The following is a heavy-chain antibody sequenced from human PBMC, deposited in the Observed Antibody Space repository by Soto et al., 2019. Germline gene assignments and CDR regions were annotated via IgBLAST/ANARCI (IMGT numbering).Heavy chain of an antibody. CDR3: ARSPPGGSIRPAYYYGMDV. CDR2: INPNSGGT. D-gene: IGHD2-2*02. J-gene: IGHJ6*02. V-gene: IGHV1-2*04. Sequence: ASVKVSCKASGYTFTGYYMHWVRQAPGQGLEWMGWINPNSGGTNYAQKFQGWVTMTRDTSISTAYMELSRLRSDDTAVYYCARSPPGGSIRPAYYYGMDVWGQGTTVTVSS. CDR1: GYTFTGYY.